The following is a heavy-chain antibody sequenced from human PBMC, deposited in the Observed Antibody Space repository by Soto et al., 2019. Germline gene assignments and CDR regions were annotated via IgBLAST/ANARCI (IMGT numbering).Heavy chain of an antibody. CDR3: ARGSVPFRFAPLGAFDI. Sequence: QVQLVESGGGVVQPGRSLRLSCAASGFTFSSYAMHWVRQAPGKGLEWVAVISYDGSNKYYADSVKGRFTISRDNSKNTLDLPMNSMSAAATAVYYCARGSVPFRFAPLGAFDIWGHGTMVTVAS. J-gene: IGHJ3*02. CDR1: GFTFSSYA. CDR2: ISYDGSNK. D-gene: IGHD3-10*01. V-gene: IGHV3-30-3*01.